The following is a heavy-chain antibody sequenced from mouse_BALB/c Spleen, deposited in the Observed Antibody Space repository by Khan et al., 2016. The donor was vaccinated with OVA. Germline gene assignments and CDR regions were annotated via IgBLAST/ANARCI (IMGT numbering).Heavy chain of an antibody. Sequence: EVQLQQSGPCLVKPSQSLSLTCTVTGYSITSGYGRYWIRQFPGNNLECMGHISYSGSTHYNPSLKSRISITRDTSKNQFFLKFNSVTTEDTATCYCARTARIKYWGQGTTLTVSA. J-gene: IGHJ2*01. CDR3: ARTARIKY. CDR1: GYSITSGYG. CDR2: ISYSGST. V-gene: IGHV3-1*02. D-gene: IGHD1-2*01.